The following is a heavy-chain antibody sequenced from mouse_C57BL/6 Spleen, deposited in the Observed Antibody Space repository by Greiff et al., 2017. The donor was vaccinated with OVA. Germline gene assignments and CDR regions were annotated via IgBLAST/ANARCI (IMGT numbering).Heavy chain of an antibody. CDR2: IHPNSGST. J-gene: IGHJ4*01. CDR1: GYTFTSYW. D-gene: IGHD2-2*01. Sequence: QVQLQQSGAELVKPGASVKLSCKASGYTFTSYWMHWVKQRPGQGLEWIGMIHPNSGSTNYNEKFKSKATLTVDKSSSTAYMQLSSLTSEDSAVYYCVGYDGYAMDYWGQGTSVTVSS. V-gene: IGHV1-64*01. CDR3: VGYDGYAMDY.